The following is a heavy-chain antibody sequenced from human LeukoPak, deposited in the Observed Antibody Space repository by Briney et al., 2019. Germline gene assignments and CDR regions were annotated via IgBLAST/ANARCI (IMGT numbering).Heavy chain of an antibody. CDR1: GGSISSYY. CDR2: IYTGGST. V-gene: IGHV4-4*07. D-gene: IGHD3-10*01. Sequence: SETLSLTCTVSGGSISSYYWSWIRQPAGKGLEWIGRIYTGGSTNYNPSLKSRVTISVDTSKNQFSLKLSSVTAADTAVYYCARVVSGRGYYYYMDVWGKGTTVTVSS. J-gene: IGHJ6*03. CDR3: ARVVSGRGYYYYMDV.